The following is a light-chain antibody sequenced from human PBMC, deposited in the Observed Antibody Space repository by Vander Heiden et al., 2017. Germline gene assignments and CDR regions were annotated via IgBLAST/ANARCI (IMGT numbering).Light chain of an antibody. CDR1: HDISTY. Sequence: DIQMTQSPSSLSASVGDRVTITCQATHDISTYLNWYQQKPGKAPKLLIYGASNLQKGVPPRFSGSGSGTDFSFTISSRQPEDIATYYCQQDNNLLSFGGGTKVEIK. CDR2: GAS. CDR3: QQDNNLLS. V-gene: IGKV1-33*01. J-gene: IGKJ4*01.